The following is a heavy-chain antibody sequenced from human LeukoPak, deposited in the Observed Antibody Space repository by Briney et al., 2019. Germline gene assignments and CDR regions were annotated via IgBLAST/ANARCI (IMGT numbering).Heavy chain of an antibody. D-gene: IGHD3-10*01. CDR3: ARGHTRITMIRGSRSAYYFDY. Sequence: PSETLSLTCVVYGGSFSGYYWSWIRQPPGKGLGWIGEFNHSGSKSRVTISIDTSKNQFSLKLSSVTAADTAVYYCARGHTRITMIRGSRSAYYFDYWGQGTLVTVSS. CDR2: FNHSGS. CDR1: GGSFSGYY. J-gene: IGHJ4*02. V-gene: IGHV4-34*01.